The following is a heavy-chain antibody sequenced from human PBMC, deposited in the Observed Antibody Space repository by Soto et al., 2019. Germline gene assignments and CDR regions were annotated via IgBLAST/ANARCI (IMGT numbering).Heavy chain of an antibody. CDR2: LSGSGGNT. D-gene: IGHD2-15*01. V-gene: IGHV3-23*01. J-gene: IGHJ4*02. CDR1: GFTFSSYA. Sequence: GGSLRLSCAASGFTFSSYAMSWVRQAPGKGLEWVSALSGSGGNTYYADSVKGRFTISRDNSKNTLYLQMNSLRAKDTAVYYCAKDGRSCSGGSCYSQSDYWGQGTLVTVSS. CDR3: AKDGRSCSGGSCYSQSDY.